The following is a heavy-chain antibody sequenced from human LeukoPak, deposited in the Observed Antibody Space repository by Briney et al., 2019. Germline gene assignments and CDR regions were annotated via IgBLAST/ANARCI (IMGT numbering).Heavy chain of an antibody. CDR2: IKQDGSEK. Sequence: GGSLRLSCAASGFTFSSYWMSWVRQAPGKGLEWVANIKQDGSEKYYVDSVKGRFTISRDNAKNSLYLEMNSLRAEDTAVYYCARQYCSSTSCSKHDAFDIWGQGTMVTVSS. CDR1: GFTFSSYW. J-gene: IGHJ3*02. D-gene: IGHD2-2*01. V-gene: IGHV3-7*01. CDR3: ARQYCSSTSCSKHDAFDI.